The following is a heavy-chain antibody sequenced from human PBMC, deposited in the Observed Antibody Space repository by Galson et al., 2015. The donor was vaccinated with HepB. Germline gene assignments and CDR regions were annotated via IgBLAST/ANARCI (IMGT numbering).Heavy chain of an antibody. Sequence: SVKVSCKASGGTFSSYAISWVRQAPGQGLEWMGGIIPIFGTANYAQKFQGRVTITADESTSTAYMELSSLRSEDTAVYYCARHRDTKYVCGGSCYLHYYYYYGMDVWGQGTTVTVSS. D-gene: IGHD2-15*01. CDR3: ARHRDTKYVCGGSCYLHYYYYYGMDV. CDR2: IIPIFGTA. CDR1: GGTFSSYA. J-gene: IGHJ6*02. V-gene: IGHV1-69*13.